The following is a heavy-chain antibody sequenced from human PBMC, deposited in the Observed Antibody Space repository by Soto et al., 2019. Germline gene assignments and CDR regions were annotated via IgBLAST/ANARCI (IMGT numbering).Heavy chain of an antibody. CDR3: AHTQVWFGELSDAFDI. J-gene: IGHJ3*02. CDR2: IYWDDDK. V-gene: IGHV2-5*02. D-gene: IGHD3-10*01. CDR1: GFSLSTSGVG. Sequence: QITLKESGPTLVKPTQTLTLTYTFSGFSLSTSGVGVGWIRQPPGKALEWLALIYWDDDKRYSPSLKSRLTITKDTSKNQVVLTMTNMDPLDTATYYCAHTQVWFGELSDAFDIWGQGTMVTVSS.